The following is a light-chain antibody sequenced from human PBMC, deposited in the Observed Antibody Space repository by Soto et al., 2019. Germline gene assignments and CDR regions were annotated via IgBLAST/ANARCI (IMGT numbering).Light chain of an antibody. V-gene: IGKV1-39*01. CDR3: QQSYSTLWT. CDR1: PSISSY. J-gene: IGKJ1*01. CDR2: AAS. Sequence: DIRMTQSPSSLSASVGDRVTMTCRASPSISSYLNWYQQKPGKAPKLLIYAASSLQSGVPSRFSGSGSGTDFTLTISSLQPEDFATYYCQQSYSTLWTFGQGTKVEIK.